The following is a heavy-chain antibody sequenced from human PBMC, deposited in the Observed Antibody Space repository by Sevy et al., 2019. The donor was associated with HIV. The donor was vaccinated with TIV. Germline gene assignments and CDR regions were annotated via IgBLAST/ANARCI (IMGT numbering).Heavy chain of an antibody. CDR1: GDSVSSNSAA. Sequence: SQTLSLTCAISGDSVSSNSAAWNWIRQSPSRGLEWLGRTYYRSKWYNDYAVSVKSRITINPDTSKNQFSLQLNSVTPXXXXXXXXXXXXXXSLIIDYWGQGTLVTVSS. CDR2: TYYRSKWYN. D-gene: IGHD3-22*01. J-gene: IGHJ4*02. V-gene: IGHV6-1*01. CDR3: XXXXXXSLIIDY.